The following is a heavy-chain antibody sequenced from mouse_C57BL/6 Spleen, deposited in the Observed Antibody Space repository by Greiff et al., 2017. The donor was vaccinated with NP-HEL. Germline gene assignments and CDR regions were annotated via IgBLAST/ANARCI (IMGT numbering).Heavy chain of an antibody. CDR2: IYPGSGNT. V-gene: IGHV1-76*01. CDR3: ARCPHYYGSSYWYFDV. D-gene: IGHD1-1*01. J-gene: IGHJ1*03. Sequence: VQLQQSGAELVRPGASVKLSCKASGYTFTDYYINWVKQRPGQGLEWIARIYPGSGNTYYNEKFKGKATLTAEKSSSTAYMQLSSLTSEDSAVYFCARCPHYYGSSYWYFDVWGTGTTVTVSS. CDR1: GYTFTDYY.